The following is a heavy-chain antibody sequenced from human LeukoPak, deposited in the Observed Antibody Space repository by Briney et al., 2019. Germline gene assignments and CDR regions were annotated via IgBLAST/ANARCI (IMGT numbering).Heavy chain of an antibody. V-gene: IGHV3-30-3*01. D-gene: IGHD2-2*01. CDR3: ASPGVPAADYYGMDV. Sequence: GGSLRLSCAASGFTFSSYAMHWVRQAPGKGLEWVAVISYDGSNKYYADSVKGRFTISRDNSKNTLYLQMNSLRAGDTAVYYCASPGVPAADYYGMDVWGQGTTVTVSS. J-gene: IGHJ6*02. CDR1: GFTFSSYA. CDR2: ISYDGSNK.